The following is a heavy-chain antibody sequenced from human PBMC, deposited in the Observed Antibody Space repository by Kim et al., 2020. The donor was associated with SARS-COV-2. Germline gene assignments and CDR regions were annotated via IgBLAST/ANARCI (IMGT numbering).Heavy chain of an antibody. J-gene: IGHJ4*02. CDR3: ARTLSLDSSGYFGY. V-gene: IGHV1-69*13. Sequence: SVKVSCKASGGTFSSYAISWVRQAPGQGLEWMGGIIPIFGTANYAQKFQGRVTITADESTSTAYMELSSLRSEDTAVYYCARTLSLDSSGYFGYWGQGTLVTVSS. D-gene: IGHD3-22*01. CDR2: IIPIFGTA. CDR1: GGTFSSYA.